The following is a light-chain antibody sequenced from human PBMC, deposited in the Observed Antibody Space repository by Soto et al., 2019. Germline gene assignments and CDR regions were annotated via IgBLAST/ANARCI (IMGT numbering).Light chain of an antibody. CDR2: AAS. J-gene: IGKJ1*01. V-gene: IGKV1-39*01. CDR3: QQSYSTLRT. Sequence: DIQATNYPAALSASVGDRVSITCRASQSISSYLNWYQQKPGKAPTLLIYAASSLQSGVPSRFSGSGSGTDFTLTISSLQPEDFATYYCQQSYSTLRTFGQGTKVDIK. CDR1: QSISSY.